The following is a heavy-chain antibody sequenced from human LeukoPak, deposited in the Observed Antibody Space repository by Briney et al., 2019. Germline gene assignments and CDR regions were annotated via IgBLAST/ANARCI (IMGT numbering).Heavy chain of an antibody. D-gene: IGHD3-10*01. CDR2: IQPDGGVG. J-gene: IGHJ4*02. CDR1: GFIFGGYW. Sequence: GGSLRLSCAASGFIFGGYWMSWVRLGPGKGLEWVASIQPDGGVGRYVDSVKGRFTISRDNVESSVSLQMNSLRAEDTAVYYCARLFGGVTTFDYWGQGALVTVSS. CDR3: ARLFGGVTTFDY. V-gene: IGHV3-7*01.